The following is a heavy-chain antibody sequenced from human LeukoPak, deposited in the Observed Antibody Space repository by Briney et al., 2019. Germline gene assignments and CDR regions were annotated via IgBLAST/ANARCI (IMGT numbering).Heavy chain of an antibody. CDR1: GFTFSGSA. CDR2: VRIKANNYAT. Sequence: HPGGSLKLSCAASGFTFSGSAMHWVRQASGRGLEWVGRVRIKANNYATAYAASVKGRFTISRDDSKNTAYLQMNSLKTEDTAVYYCARHNERTHWGQGTLVTVSS. J-gene: IGHJ1*01. D-gene: IGHD1-1*01. CDR3: ARHNERTH. V-gene: IGHV3-73*01.